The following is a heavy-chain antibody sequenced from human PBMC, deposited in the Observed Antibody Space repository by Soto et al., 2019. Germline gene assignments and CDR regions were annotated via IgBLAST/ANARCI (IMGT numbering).Heavy chain of an antibody. D-gene: IGHD3-16*02. CDR1: GYSFTSYW. Sequence: GESLKISCKGSGYSFTSYWIGWVRQMPGKGLEWMGIIYPGDSDTRYSPSFQGQVTISADKSISTAYLQWSSLKASDTAMYYCARHDMITFGGVIAPRFDYWGQGTLVTVSS. CDR2: IYPGDSDT. CDR3: ARHDMITFGGVIAPRFDY. J-gene: IGHJ4*02. V-gene: IGHV5-51*01.